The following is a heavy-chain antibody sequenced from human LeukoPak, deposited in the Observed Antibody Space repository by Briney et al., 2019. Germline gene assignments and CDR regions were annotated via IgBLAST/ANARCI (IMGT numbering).Heavy chain of an antibody. CDR2: IYYSGST. CDR3: ARIGIVPVGYTLDY. CDR1: GGSISSSSYY. J-gene: IGHJ4*02. D-gene: IGHD2-8*01. V-gene: IGHV4-39*07. Sequence: PSETLSLTCTVSGGSISSSSYYWGWIRQPPGKGLEWIGSIYYSGSTYYNPSLKSRATISVDTSKNQFSLKLSSVTAADTAVYYCARIGIVPVGYTLDYWGQGTLVTVSS.